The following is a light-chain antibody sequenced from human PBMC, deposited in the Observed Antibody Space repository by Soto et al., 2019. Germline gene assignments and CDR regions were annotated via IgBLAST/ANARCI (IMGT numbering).Light chain of an antibody. J-gene: IGKJ2*01. CDR1: QSVSSSY. Sequence: EIVLTQSPGTLSLSPGERATLSCRASQSVSSSYLAWYQQKPDQAPRLVIYGASSRATGIPDRFSGSGSETDFALTISRLEPEDFAVNYCQQYGSFPGTFGQGTKLEIK. V-gene: IGKV3-20*01. CDR3: QQYGSFPGT. CDR2: GAS.